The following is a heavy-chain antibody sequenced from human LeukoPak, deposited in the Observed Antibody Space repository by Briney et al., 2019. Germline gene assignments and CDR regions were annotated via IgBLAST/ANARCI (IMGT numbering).Heavy chain of an antibody. V-gene: IGHV3-13*01. CDR2: IGTAGDT. D-gene: IGHD3-10*01. CDR3: ARGSVHSSMVRGVTPFDY. CDR1: GFTFSSYD. Sequence: GGSLRLSCAASGFTFSSYDMHWVRQATGKGLEWFSAIGTAGDTYYPGSVKGRFTISRENAKNSLSLQMNSLRAGDTAVYYCARGSVHSSMVRGVTPFDYWGQGTLVTVSS. J-gene: IGHJ4*02.